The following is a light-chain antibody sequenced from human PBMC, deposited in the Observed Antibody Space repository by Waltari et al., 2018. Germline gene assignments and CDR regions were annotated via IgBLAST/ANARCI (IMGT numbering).Light chain of an antibody. Sequence: IVLTQSPGTLSLSPGERATLSCRTSQSVSNSNYLAWYQQKPGQAPRLLIYGETNTATGVPGRFTASGSGTDFTLTISRLEPEDFAIYYCQQYGASPNIAFGQGTLLEIK. J-gene: IGKJ5*01. CDR2: GET. V-gene: IGKV3-20*01. CDR1: QSVSNSNY. CDR3: QQYGASPNIA.